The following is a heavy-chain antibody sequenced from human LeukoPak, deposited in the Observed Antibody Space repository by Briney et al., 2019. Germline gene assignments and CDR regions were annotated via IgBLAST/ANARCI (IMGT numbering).Heavy chain of an antibody. CDR3: ARLFPKGRFDY. J-gene: IGHJ4*02. CDR2: IYYSGTT. Sequence: GSLRLSCAASGFTFSSYAMHWVRQPPGKGLEWIGSIYYSGTTYYNPSLKSRVTISLDTSKNQFSLKLSSVTAADTAVYYCARLFPKGRFDYWGQGTLVTVSS. CDR1: GFTFSSYAMH. V-gene: IGHV4-39*01.